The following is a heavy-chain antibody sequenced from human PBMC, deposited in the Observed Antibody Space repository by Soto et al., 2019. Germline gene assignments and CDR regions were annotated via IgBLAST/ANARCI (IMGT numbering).Heavy chain of an antibody. CDR2: ISAHNGNT. Sequence: QVQLVQSGAEVKKPGASVKVSCKASGYTFTSYGISWVRQAPGQGLEWMGWISAHNGNTKYAQKLQGTVTMTTDTSTSTAHMEVRSLRSDDTAVYYCARDTAMALPDAWGQGTLVTISS. J-gene: IGHJ4*02. V-gene: IGHV1-18*01. CDR3: ARDTAMALPDA. CDR1: GYTFTSYG. D-gene: IGHD5-18*01.